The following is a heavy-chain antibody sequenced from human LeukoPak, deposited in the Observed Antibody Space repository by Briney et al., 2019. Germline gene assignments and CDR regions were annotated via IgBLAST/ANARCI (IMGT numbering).Heavy chain of an antibody. J-gene: IGHJ6*02. D-gene: IGHD2-2*02. Sequence: SGTLSLTCGVSVGSISSGHWWSWLRQSPGTGLEWIEEIYHNGTPNYNPSLKSRVTISADTFKNHFSLKLTSVTAADTAVYYCATAPILRGEGGEHYKYGMDVWGQGTTVIVSS. CDR3: ATAPILRGEGGEHYKYGMDV. V-gene: IGHV4-4*02. CDR1: VGSISSGHW. CDR2: IYHNGTP.